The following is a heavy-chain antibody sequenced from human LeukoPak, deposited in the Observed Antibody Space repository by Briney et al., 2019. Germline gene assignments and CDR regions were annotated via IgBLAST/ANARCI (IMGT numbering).Heavy chain of an antibody. CDR1: GFTFSTYA. J-gene: IGHJ4*02. V-gene: IGHV3-23*01. Sequence: PGGSLRLSCAASGFTFSTYAMSWVRQAPGKGPEWVSAISGGSTHYTDSVKGRFIISRDNSKSTLYLQMNSLRAEDPAVYYCARLTEYSSSWEDYWGQGTLVTVSS. CDR2: ISGGST. CDR3: ARLTEYSSSWEDY. D-gene: IGHD6-13*01.